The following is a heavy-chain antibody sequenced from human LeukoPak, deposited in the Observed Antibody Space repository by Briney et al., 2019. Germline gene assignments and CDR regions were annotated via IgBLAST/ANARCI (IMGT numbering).Heavy chain of an antibody. CDR1: GFTFSSYA. CDR3: AREASVRYCSSTSCYYYYYMDV. V-gene: IGHV3-30*01. D-gene: IGHD2-2*01. J-gene: IGHJ6*03. CDR2: ISYDGSNK. Sequence: PGGSLRLSCAASGFTFSSYAMHWVRQAPGKGLEWVAVISYDGSNKYYADSVKGRFTISSDNSKNTLYLQMNSLRAEDTAVYYCAREASVRYCSSTSCYYYYYMDVWGKGTTLTVSS.